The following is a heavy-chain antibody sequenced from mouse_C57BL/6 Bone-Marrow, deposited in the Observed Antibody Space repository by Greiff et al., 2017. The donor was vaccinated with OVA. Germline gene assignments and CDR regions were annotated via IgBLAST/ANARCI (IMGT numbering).Heavy chain of an antibody. CDR3: TTAGGNYEIDY. CDR2: IDPENGDP. V-gene: IGHV14-4*01. D-gene: IGHD2-1*01. Sequence: VQLQQSGAELVRPGASVKLSCTASGFNIKDDYMHWVKQRPEQGLEWIGWIDPENGDPEYDPKFQGKATMTADTSSNTAYLQLRSLTSEDTAVYYCTTAGGNYEIDYWGQGTTLTVSS. J-gene: IGHJ2*01. CDR1: GFNIKDDY.